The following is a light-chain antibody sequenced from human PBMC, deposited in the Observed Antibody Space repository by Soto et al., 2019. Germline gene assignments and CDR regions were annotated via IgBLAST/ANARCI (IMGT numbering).Light chain of an antibody. CDR1: QSVSSY. CDR2: DTS. Sequence: EIVLTQSPATLSLSPGERATLSCKASQSVSSYLAWYQQRPGQRPRLLIYDTSNRATGIPARLSGSGSGTDCPLTISNLEPEDLAVYYCQQRSDWSPLTFGGGTKVEIK. V-gene: IGKV3-11*01. CDR3: QQRSDWSPLT. J-gene: IGKJ4*01.